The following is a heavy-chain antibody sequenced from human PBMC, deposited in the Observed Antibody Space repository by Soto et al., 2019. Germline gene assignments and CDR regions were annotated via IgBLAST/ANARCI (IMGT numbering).Heavy chain of an antibody. J-gene: IGHJ4*02. CDR3: AKGGVGSSWRGDY. CDR2: ISYDGSNK. D-gene: IGHD6-13*01. Sequence: QVQLVESGGGVVQPGRSLRLSCAASGFTFSSYGMHWVRQAPGKGLEWVAVISYDGSNKYYADSVKGRFTISRDNSKNTLYLQMNSLRAEDTAVYYCAKGGVGSSWRGDYWGQGTLVTVSS. CDR1: GFTFSSYG. V-gene: IGHV3-30*18.